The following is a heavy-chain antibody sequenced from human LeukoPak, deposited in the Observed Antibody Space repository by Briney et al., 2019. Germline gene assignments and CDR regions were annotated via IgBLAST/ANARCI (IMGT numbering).Heavy chain of an antibody. Sequence: SETLSLTCTVSGGSISSSSYFWGWIRQPPGKGLEWIGSIYYSGSTHYNPSLKSRVTISVDTSKNQFSLKLSSVTAADTAVYYCARGRAGGLGYWGQGTLVTVSS. CDR1: GGSISSSSYF. V-gene: IGHV4-39*07. CDR3: ARGRAGGLGY. D-gene: IGHD3-16*01. CDR2: IYYSGST. J-gene: IGHJ4*02.